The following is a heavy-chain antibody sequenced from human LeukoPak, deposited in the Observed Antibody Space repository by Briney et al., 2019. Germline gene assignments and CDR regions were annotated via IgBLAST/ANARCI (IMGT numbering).Heavy chain of an antibody. CDR2: INHSGST. V-gene: IGHV4-39*07. J-gene: IGHJ2*01. D-gene: IGHD6-13*01. CDR1: GGSISSSSYY. CDR3: ARGRKGLFGSSWYSSPPSDWYFDL. Sequence: SETLSLTCTVSGGSISSSSYYWSWIRQPPGKGLEWIGEINHSGSTNYNPSLKSRVTISVDTSKNQFSLKLSSVTAADTAVYYCARGRKGLFGSSWYSSPPSDWYFDLWGRGTLVTVSS.